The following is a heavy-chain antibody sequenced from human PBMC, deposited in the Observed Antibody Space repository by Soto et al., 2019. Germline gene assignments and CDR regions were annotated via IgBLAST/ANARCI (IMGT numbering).Heavy chain of an antibody. CDR3: ARFSSGWYPLPSFDY. CDR1: GGSISSGGYY. V-gene: IGHV4-61*08. D-gene: IGHD6-19*01. J-gene: IGHJ4*02. Sequence: SETLSLTCTVSGGSISSGGYYWSWIRQPPGKGLEWIGYIYYSGSTNYNPSLKSRVTISVDTSKNQFSLKLSSVTAADTAVYYCARFSSGWYPLPSFDYWGQGTLVTVSS. CDR2: IYYSGST.